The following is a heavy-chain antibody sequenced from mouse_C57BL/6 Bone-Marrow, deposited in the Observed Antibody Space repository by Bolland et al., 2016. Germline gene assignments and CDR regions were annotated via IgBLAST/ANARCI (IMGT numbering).Heavy chain of an antibody. Sequence: AINSDGGSTYYPDTMERRFIISRDNTKKTLYLQMSSLRSEDTALYYCASFYDYPFPYWGQGTLV. V-gene: IGHV5-2*01. J-gene: IGHJ3*01. D-gene: IGHD2-4*01. CDR3: ASFYDYPFPY. CDR2: INSDGGST.